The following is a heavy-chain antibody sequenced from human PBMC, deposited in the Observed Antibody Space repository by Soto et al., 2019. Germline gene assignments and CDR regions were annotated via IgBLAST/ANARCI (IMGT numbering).Heavy chain of an antibody. CDR1: GFTFSSYA. Sequence: SLRLSCAASGFTFSSYAMHWVRQAPGKGLEWVAVISYDGSNKYYADSVKGRFTISRDNSKNTLYLQMNSLRAEDTAVYYCARDALKPYYYDSSGYYPGGFDYWGQGTLVTVSS. V-gene: IGHV3-30-3*01. CDR2: ISYDGSNK. D-gene: IGHD3-22*01. CDR3: ARDALKPYYYDSSGYYPGGFDY. J-gene: IGHJ4*02.